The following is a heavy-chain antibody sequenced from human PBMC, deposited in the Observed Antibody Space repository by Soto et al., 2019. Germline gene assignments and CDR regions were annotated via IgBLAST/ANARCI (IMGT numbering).Heavy chain of an antibody. CDR3: ARWYGITVTTDYYYYYGMDV. D-gene: IGHD4-17*01. CDR2: IIPIFGTA. J-gene: IGHJ6*02. Sequence: QVQLVQSGAEVKKPGSSVKVSCKASGGTFSSYAISWVRQAPGQGLEWMGGIIPIFGTANYAQKFQGRVTITADKSTSTAYMELSSLRSEDTAVYYCARWYGITVTTDYYYYYGMDVWGQGTTVTVSS. V-gene: IGHV1-69*06. CDR1: GGTFSSYA.